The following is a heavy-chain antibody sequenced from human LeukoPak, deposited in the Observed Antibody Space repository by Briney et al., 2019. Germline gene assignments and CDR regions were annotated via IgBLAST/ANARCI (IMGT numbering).Heavy chain of an antibody. CDR3: ARVRSIAVARRENWFDP. CDR1: GGSISSYY. V-gene: IGHV4-59*12. J-gene: IGHJ5*02. D-gene: IGHD6-19*01. Sequence: SETLSLTCTVSGGSISSYYWSWIRQPPGKGLEWIGYIFYSGSTNYSPSLKSRVTISVDTSKNQFSLKLNSVTAADTAVYYCARVRSIAVARRENWFDPWGQGTLVTVSS. CDR2: IFYSGST.